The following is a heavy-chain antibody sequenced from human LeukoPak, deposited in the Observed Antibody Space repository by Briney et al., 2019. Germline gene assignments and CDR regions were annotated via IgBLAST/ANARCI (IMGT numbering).Heavy chain of an antibody. CDR1: GITVGNNY. Sequence: GGSLRLSCAASGITVGNNYFSWVRQAPGKGLEWVALIYSGGGTVDADSVQGRFTISRDSSKNTLFLQMNSLKPEDTAMYHCTRNRPETPLGYWGQGTLVTVSS. D-gene: IGHD1-14*01. V-gene: IGHV3-53*01. CDR2: IYSGGGT. CDR3: TRNRPETPLGY. J-gene: IGHJ4*02.